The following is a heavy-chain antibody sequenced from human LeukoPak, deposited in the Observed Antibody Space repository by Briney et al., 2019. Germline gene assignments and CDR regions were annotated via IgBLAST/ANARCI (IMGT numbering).Heavy chain of an antibody. J-gene: IGHJ4*02. CDR1: GFTFSSYA. Sequence: GGSLRLSCAASGFTFSSYAMHWVRQAPGKGLEWVAVISYDGSNKYYADSVKGRFTISRDNSKNTLYLQMNSLRAEDTAVYYCARGAAIGPTLGFDYWGQGTLVTVSS. CDR2: ISYDGSNK. CDR3: ARGAAIGPTLGFDY. V-gene: IGHV3-30-3*01. D-gene: IGHD6-13*01.